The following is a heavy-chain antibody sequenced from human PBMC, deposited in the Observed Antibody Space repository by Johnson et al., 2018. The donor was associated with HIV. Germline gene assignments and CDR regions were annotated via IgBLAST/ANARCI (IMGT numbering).Heavy chain of an antibody. CDR3: ARGRSYSSSWYTPIDAFDI. V-gene: IGHV3-9*01. D-gene: IGHD6-13*01. CDR2: ISWNSGSI. J-gene: IGHJ3*02. CDR1: GFTFDDYA. Sequence: VQVVESGGGFIQAGRSLRLSCAASGFTFDDYAMHWVRQAPGKGLEWVSGISWNSGSIGYADSVKGRFTISRDNAKNSLYLQMNSLRAEDTAGYYCARGRSYSSSWYTPIDAFDIWGQGTMVTVSS.